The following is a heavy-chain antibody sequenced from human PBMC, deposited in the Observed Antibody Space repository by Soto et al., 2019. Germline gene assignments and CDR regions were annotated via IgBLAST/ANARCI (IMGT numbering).Heavy chain of an antibody. D-gene: IGHD3-3*01. CDR2: VTHSGGT. J-gene: IGHJ4*02. CDR1: GGSFTGYY. CDR3: ATSYYDFWSGLKYYFDY. Sequence: SETLSLTCAVYGGSFTGYYWNWIRQSPGKGLEWFGEVTHSGGTKYNPSLKSRVTISVDTSKNQFSLKLNSVTAADTAVYYCATSYYDFWSGLKYYFDYWGRGTLVTVSS. V-gene: IGHV4-34*01.